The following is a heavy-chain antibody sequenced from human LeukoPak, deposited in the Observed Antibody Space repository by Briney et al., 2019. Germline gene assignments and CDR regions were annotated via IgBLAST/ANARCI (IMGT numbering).Heavy chain of an antibody. V-gene: IGHV4-4*07. CDR2: IYTSGST. D-gene: IGHD4-17*01. J-gene: IGHJ4*02. CDR3: ARAPETTVTTWGIYFDY. Sequence: PSETLSLTCTVSGGSISSYYWSWIRQPAGKGLEWIGRIYTSGSTNYNPSLKSRVTMSVDTSKNQFSLKLSSVTAADTAVYYCARAPETTVTTWGIYFDYWGQGTLVTVSS. CDR1: GGSISSYY.